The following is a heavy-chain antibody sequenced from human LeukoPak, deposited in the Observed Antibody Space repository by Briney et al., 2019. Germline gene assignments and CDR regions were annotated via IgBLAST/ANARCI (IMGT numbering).Heavy chain of an antibody. J-gene: IGHJ4*02. V-gene: IGHV4-39*07. Sequence: SETLSLTCTVSGGSIGSISYYWGWIRQPPGKGLEWIGSIYYSGSTYYSPSLKSRVTISVDTSENQFSLKLNSVTAADTAVYYCARGRGSYRFDYWGQGTLVTVSS. CDR1: GGSIGSISYY. D-gene: IGHD1-26*01. CDR3: ARGRGSYRFDY. CDR2: IYYSGST.